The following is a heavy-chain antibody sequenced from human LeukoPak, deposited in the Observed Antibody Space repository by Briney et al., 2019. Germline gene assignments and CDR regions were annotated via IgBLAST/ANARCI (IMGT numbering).Heavy chain of an antibody. Sequence: GGSLRLSCAASGFSFSTYSMNWVRQAPGKGLEWVSYISSSSVTIYYADSVKGRFTISRDNAKNSLYLQMNSLRAEDRAVYYCARDRDSFDYWGQGTLVTVSS. J-gene: IGHJ4*02. CDR1: GFSFSTYS. CDR2: ISSSSVTI. CDR3: ARDRDSFDY. V-gene: IGHV3-48*01.